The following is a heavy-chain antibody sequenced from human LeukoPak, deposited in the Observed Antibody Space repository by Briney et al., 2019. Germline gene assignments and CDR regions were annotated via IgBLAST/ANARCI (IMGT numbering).Heavy chain of an antibody. J-gene: IGHJ4*02. Sequence: GGSLRLSCAASEFTFSNHWMSWVRDAPGKGLEGVANEKQDGSEKFYVDSVKGRFTISRDNAKNSLYLQTNSLRAEDTAVYYCARGRPGMGIVIDYWGQGTLVTVS. D-gene: IGHD7-27*01. V-gene: IGHV3-7*01. CDR2: EKQDGSEK. CDR1: EFTFSNHW. CDR3: ARGRPGMGIVIDY.